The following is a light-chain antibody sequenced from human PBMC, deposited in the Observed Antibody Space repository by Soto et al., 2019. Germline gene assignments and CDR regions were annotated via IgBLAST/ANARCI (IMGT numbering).Light chain of an antibody. CDR2: TNN. CDR1: PANIGTNS. J-gene: IGLJ1*01. Sequence: QSVLTQRPSVSGTPGQRVTISCSGSPANIGTNSVNWFQHLPGTALKLLIYTNNQRPSGVPDRFSGSRSGTSASLAISGLQSEDEADYYCATWDDSVYVFGSGTKLTVL. V-gene: IGLV1-44*01. CDR3: ATWDDSVYV.